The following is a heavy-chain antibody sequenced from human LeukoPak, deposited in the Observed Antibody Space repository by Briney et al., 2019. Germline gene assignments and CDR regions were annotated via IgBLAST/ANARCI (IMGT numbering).Heavy chain of an antibody. Sequence: PGGSLRLSRAASGFTFSSYWMHWVRQAPGKGLVWVSRITSDGGTTGYADSVKGRFTISRDNSKNTLYLQMDSLRAEDTAVYYCAIGWELHRFGYWGQGTLVTVSS. CDR2: ITSDGGTT. CDR3: AIGWELHRFGY. D-gene: IGHD1-26*01. CDR1: GFTFSSYW. J-gene: IGHJ4*02. V-gene: IGHV3-74*01.